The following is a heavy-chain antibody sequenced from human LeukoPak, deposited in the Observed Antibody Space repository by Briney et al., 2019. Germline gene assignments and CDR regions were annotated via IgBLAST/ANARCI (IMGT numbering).Heavy chain of an antibody. CDR2: IRYDGSNK. J-gene: IGHJ4*02. V-gene: IGHV3-30*02. D-gene: IGHD3-22*01. CDR3: AKSDYYYDSSGYYYFDY. CDR1: GFTFSSYG. Sequence: GGSLRLSCAASGFTFSSYGMHWVRQAPGKGLEWVAFIRYDGSNKYYADSAKGRFTISRDNSKNTLYLQMNSLRAEDTAVYYCAKSDYYYDSSGYYYFDYWGQGTLVTVSS.